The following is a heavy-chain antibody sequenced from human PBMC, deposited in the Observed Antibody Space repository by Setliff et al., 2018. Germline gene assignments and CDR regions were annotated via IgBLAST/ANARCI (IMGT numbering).Heavy chain of an antibody. CDR1: GFALSSSW. V-gene: IGHV3-7*01. D-gene: IGHD3-10*01. J-gene: IGHJ4*02. CDR3: FGAGTCSY. Sequence: GGSLRLSCGVTGFALSSSWMSWVRQAPGKGLEWLASINPHGSEKYYADSVKGRFTISRDNAKNSLSLQMNNLRTEDTAVYYCFGAGTCSYWGQGTLVTVSS. CDR2: INPHGSEK.